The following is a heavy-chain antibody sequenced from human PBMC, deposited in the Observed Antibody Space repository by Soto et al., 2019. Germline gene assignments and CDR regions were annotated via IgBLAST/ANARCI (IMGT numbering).Heavy chain of an antibody. J-gene: IGHJ4*02. V-gene: IGHV4-39*01. Sequence: SETLSLTCTVSGGSISSSSYYWVWIRHPPGKGLVWVGSIYYSETTYYNPSLKSRVTTTVDTSKTQYSLKLSSVTAADTAVYYCARRTSGWEAAFDYWGQGTLVTVSS. CDR2: IYYSETT. D-gene: IGHD6-19*01. CDR3: ARRTSGWEAAFDY. CDR1: GGSISSSSYY.